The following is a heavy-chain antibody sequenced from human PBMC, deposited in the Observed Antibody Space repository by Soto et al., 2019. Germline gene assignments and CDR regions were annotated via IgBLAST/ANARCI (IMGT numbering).Heavy chain of an antibody. Sequence: PSETLSLTCTVSGGPIRSSSHYWGWIRQSPGTGLEWIGSIDESGDSYYNPSLKSRVTIFVDTPKNQFSLKLISVTGADSAIYYCAREGGYADYWGQGTLVTVSS. CDR2: IDESGDS. J-gene: IGHJ4*02. D-gene: IGHD1-1*01. CDR3: AREGGYADY. V-gene: IGHV4-39*02. CDR1: GGPIRSSSHY.